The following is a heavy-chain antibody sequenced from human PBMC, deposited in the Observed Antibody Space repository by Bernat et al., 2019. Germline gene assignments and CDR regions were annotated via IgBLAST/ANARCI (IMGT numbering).Heavy chain of an antibody. CDR3: ARRSLTMDNYFDC. J-gene: IGHJ4*02. D-gene: IGHD4/OR15-4a*01. CDR1: GASISSSSYY. V-gene: IGHV4-39*01. Sequence: QLQLQESGPGLLKPSETLSLTCTVSGASISSSSYYWGWIRQPPGKGLEWIVSIYYSGSTNYNLSLKSRVTISVDTSKNQCSLKLGSVTAADTAVYYCARRSLTMDNYFDCWGQGTLVTVSS. CDR2: IYYSGST.